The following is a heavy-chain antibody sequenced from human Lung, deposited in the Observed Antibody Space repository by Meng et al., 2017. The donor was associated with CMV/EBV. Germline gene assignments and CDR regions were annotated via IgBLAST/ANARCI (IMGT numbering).Heavy chain of an antibody. Sequence: ASVXIFXKAFGYTFTSYSIQWGRQVPGQRFQWMGWINGGNGKTRYSEEFQGRVILTRDPSASTVYEEVRSLTSEDMAVYYYARGNSVYDSVFMDAWGKGTXVTVSS. CDR2: INGGNGKT. D-gene: IGHD5/OR15-5a*01. V-gene: IGHV1-3*03. CDR3: ARGNSVYDSVFMDA. J-gene: IGHJ5*02. CDR1: GYTFTSYS.